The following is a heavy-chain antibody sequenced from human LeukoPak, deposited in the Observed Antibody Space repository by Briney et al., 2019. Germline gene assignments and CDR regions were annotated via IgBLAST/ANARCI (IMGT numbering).Heavy chain of an antibody. CDR3: ARAQDLSGYDY. D-gene: IGHD6-13*01. CDR2: ISYDGSNK. J-gene: IGHJ4*02. Sequence: GGSLRLSCAASGFTFSSYAMHWVRQAPGKGLEWVAVISYDGSNKYYADSVKGRFTISRDNSKNTLYLQMNSLRAEDTAVYYCARAQDLSGYDYWGQGTLVTVSS. CDR1: GFTFSSYA. V-gene: IGHV3-30-3*01.